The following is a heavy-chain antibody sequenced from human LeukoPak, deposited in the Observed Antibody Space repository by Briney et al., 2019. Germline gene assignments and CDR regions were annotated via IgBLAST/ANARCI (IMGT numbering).Heavy chain of an antibody. D-gene: IGHD2-15*01. V-gene: IGHV3-21*01. CDR1: GFTFSSYS. CDR2: ISSSSSYI. CDR3: ARDRCSGGSCRRYYGMDV. Sequence: GGSLRLSCAASGFTFSSYSMTWVRQAPGKGLEWVSSISSSSSYIYYADSVKGRFTISRDNAKNSLYLQMNSLRAEDTAVYYCARDRCSGGSCRRYYGMDVWGQGTTVTVSS. J-gene: IGHJ6*02.